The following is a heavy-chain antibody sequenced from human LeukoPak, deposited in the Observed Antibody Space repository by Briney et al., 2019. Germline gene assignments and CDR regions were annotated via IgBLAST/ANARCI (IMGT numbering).Heavy chain of an antibody. V-gene: IGHV3-30*02. J-gene: IGHJ3*02. CDR2: IRYDRNNE. CDR1: GYTLSNYG. D-gene: IGHD5-24*01. Sequence: PGXXLRLSCAASGYTLSNYGMHWVRQAPGKGLEWMALIRYDRNNEYYADSVKGRFTISGDISENTLYLQMNSLRSEDTAVYYCAKARGDGYNDAFDMWGPGTMVTVSS. CDR3: AKARGDGYNDAFDM.